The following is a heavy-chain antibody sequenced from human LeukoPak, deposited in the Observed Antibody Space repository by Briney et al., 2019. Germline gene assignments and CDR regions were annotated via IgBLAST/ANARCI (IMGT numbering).Heavy chain of an antibody. V-gene: IGHV4-4*07. J-gene: IGHJ4*02. D-gene: IGHD3-10*01. CDR1: GGSISSYY. CDR2: IYTSGST. Sequence: SETLSLTCTVSGGSISSYYWSWIRQPAGKGLEWIGRIYTSGSTNYNPSLKSRVTMSVDTSKNQFSLKLSSVTAADTAVYYRARASPPDYYGSGSYSPGNRYYFDYWGQGTLVTVSS. CDR3: ARASPPDYYGSGSYSPGNRYYFDY.